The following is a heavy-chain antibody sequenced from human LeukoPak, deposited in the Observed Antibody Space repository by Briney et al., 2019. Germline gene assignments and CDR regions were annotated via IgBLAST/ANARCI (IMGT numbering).Heavy chain of an antibody. V-gene: IGHV3-23*01. J-gene: IGHJ4*02. CDR3: ASDARRSMVDY. CDR1: GFTFSSYA. Sequence: GGSLRLSCAASGFTFSSYAMNWVRQAPGKGLEWVSGISGSGGSTYYADSVKGRFTISRDNSKNMLYLQMNSLRAEDTAVYYCASDARRSMVDYWGQGILVTVSS. CDR2: ISGSGGST. D-gene: IGHD2/OR15-2a*01.